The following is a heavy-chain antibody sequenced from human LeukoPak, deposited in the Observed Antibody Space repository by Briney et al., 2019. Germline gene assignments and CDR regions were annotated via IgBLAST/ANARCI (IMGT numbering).Heavy chain of an antibody. V-gene: IGHV3-23*01. CDR1: GFTFSSYA. CDR2: ISGSGGST. Sequence: GGSLRLSCVASGFTFSSYAMSWVRQAPGKGLEWVSAISGSGGSTYYADSVKGRFTISRDNSKNTLYLQMNSLRAEDTAVYYCAKEGYYDMRRDYYFDYWGQGTLVTVSS. D-gene: IGHD3-22*01. J-gene: IGHJ4*02. CDR3: AKEGYYDMRRDYYFDY.